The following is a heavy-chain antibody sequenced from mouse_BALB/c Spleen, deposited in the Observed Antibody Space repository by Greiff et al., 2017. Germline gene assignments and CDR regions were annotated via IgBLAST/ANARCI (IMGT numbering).Heavy chain of an antibody. J-gene: IGHJ4*01. Sequence: EVQRVESGGGLVQPGGSRKLSCAASGFTFSSFGMHWVRQAPEKGLEWVAYISSGSSTIYYADTVKGRFTISRDNPKNTLFLQMTSLRSEDTAMYYCAISSQYAMDYWGQGTSVTVSS. CDR1: GFTFSSFG. V-gene: IGHV5-17*02. CDR2: ISSGSSTI. CDR3: AISSQYAMDY.